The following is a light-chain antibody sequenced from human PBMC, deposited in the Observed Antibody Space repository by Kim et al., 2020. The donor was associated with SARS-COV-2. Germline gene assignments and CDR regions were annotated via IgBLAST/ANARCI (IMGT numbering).Light chain of an antibody. CDR2: GAS. CDR3: QQYGTSLRT. Sequence: EIVLTQSPGTLSLSPRERATLSCRASQSVTSSYLAWYQQKPGQPPRLLIYGASNRATGIPDRFSGSGSGTDFTLTISRLESEDLAVYYCQQYGTSLRTFGQGTKWISN. J-gene: IGKJ1*01. CDR1: QSVTSSY. V-gene: IGKV3-20*01.